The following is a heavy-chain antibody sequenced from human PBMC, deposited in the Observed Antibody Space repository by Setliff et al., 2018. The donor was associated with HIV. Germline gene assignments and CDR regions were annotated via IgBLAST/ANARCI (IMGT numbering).Heavy chain of an antibody. CDR1: GASISSGNYF. V-gene: IGHV4-61*10. CDR3: ARDVKLAYCSGGSCPRAYFSGLDV. CDR2: IYYSGST. Sequence: NPSETLSLTCTVSGASISSGNYFWTWIRQPAGKGLEWIGNIYYSGSTYYNPSLKSRITISIDTSTNQFSLHLNSVTAADTAVYYCARDVKLAYCSGGSCPRAYFSGLDVWGQGTTVTVSS. J-gene: IGHJ6*02. D-gene: IGHD2-15*01.